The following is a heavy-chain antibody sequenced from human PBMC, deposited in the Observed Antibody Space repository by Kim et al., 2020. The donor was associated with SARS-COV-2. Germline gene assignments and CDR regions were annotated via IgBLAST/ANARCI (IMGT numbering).Heavy chain of an antibody. V-gene: IGHV3-73*01. D-gene: IGHD6-19*01. CDR2: IRSKANSYAT. Sequence: GGSLRLSCAASGFTFSGSAMHWVRQASGKGLEWVGRIRSKANSYATAYAASVKGRFTISREDSKNTAYLQMNSLKTEDTAVYYCTRRSWYSSGPNDYWGQGTLVTVAS. J-gene: IGHJ4*02. CDR1: GFTFSGSA. CDR3: TRRSWYSSGPNDY.